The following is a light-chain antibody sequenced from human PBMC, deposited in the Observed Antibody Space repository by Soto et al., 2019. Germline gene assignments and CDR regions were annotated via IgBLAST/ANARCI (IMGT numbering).Light chain of an antibody. V-gene: IGKV1-17*01. Sequence: DIQMTQSPSSLSASVXDXXXXXXXASQVITNDLGWYQQKPGKAPKRLIYAASTLQSGVPSRFSGSGSGTEFTLTISSLQPEDVATYYCLQLNTYPWTFGQGTKVDIK. CDR2: AAS. CDR3: LQLNTYPWT. CDR1: QVITND. J-gene: IGKJ1*01.